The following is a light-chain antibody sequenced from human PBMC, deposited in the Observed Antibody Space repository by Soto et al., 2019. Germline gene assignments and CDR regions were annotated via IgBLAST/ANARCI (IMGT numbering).Light chain of an antibody. V-gene: IGKV3-20*01. CDR3: QQYGSSWT. J-gene: IGKJ1*01. CDR2: GAS. CDR1: QSVSSSY. Sequence: EIVLTQSPGTLSLSPGERATLSCRASQSVSSSYLAWHQQKRGQAPSLIIYGASSRATGIPDRFSGSGSGIDLTLTSSRLEPEDFSEYYWQQYGSSWTFGQGTKVEIK.